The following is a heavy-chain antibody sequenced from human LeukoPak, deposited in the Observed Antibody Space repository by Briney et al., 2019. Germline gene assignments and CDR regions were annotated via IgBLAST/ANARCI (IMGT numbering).Heavy chain of an antibody. Sequence: GGSLRLSCAASGFTFSSYGMVWVRQAPGKGLEYVSGITSNGGTTYYGNSVKGRFTFSRDNSKDTLYLQMGSLRTEDMAVYYCARGIRWASDYWGQGTLVTVAS. CDR2: ITSNGGTT. J-gene: IGHJ4*02. CDR3: ARGIRWASDY. D-gene: IGHD4-23*01. CDR1: GFTFSSYG. V-gene: IGHV3-64*01.